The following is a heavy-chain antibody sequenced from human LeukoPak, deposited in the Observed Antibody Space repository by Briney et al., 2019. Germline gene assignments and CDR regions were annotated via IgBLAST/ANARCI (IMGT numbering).Heavy chain of an antibody. J-gene: IGHJ4*02. CDR1: GFTFSTYA. D-gene: IGHD1-26*01. CDR3: ARGDVGAILY. V-gene: IGHV3-21*01. CDR2: ISSSSSYI. Sequence: GGSLRLSCAASGFTFSTYAMSWVRQAPGKGLEWVSSISSSSSYIYYADSVKGRFTISRDNAKNSLYLQMNSLRAEDTAVYYCARGDVGAILYWGQGTLVTVSS.